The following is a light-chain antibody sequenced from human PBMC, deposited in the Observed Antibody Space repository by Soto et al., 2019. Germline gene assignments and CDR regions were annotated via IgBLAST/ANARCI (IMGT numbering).Light chain of an antibody. CDR2: EVT. J-gene: IGLJ2*01. Sequence: QSALTQPPSASGSPGQSVTISCTGTNSDVGGYNYVSWYQQHPGKAPKVLLYEVTKRPSGVPDRFSGSKSGTTASLTVSGLQAEDEADYYRSSYAGGDRLFFGGGTQLTVL. V-gene: IGLV2-8*01. CDR3: SSYAGGDRLF. CDR1: NSDVGGYNY.